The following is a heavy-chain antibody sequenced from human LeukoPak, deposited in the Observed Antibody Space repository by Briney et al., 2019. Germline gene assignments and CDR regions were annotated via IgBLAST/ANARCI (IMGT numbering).Heavy chain of an antibody. Sequence: QPGGSLRLSCAASGFTFSSYSMNWVRQAPGKGLEWVSYISSSSTIYYADSVKGRFTISRDNAKNSPYLQMNSLRAEDTAVYYCARVWDETGVRSTWYFDLWGRGTLVTVSS. CDR1: GFTFSSYS. V-gene: IGHV3-48*04. CDR2: ISSSSTI. J-gene: IGHJ2*01. D-gene: IGHD7-27*01. CDR3: ARVWDETGVRSTWYFDL.